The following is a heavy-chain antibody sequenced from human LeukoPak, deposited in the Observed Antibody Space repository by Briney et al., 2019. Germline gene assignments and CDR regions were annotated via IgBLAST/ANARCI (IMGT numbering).Heavy chain of an antibody. J-gene: IGHJ4*02. CDR3: ARGGYCGGDCYSFDY. CDR2: INSDGSST. V-gene: IGHV3-74*01. Sequence: GGSLRLSCAASGFTFSSYWMHWVRQAPGEGLVWVSRINSDGSSTSYADSVKGRFTISRDNAKNTLYLQMNSLRAEDTAVYYCARGGYCGGDCYSFDYWGQGTLVTVSS. CDR1: GFTFSSYW. D-gene: IGHD2-21*02.